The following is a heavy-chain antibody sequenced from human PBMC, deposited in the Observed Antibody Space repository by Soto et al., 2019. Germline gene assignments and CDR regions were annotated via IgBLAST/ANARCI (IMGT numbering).Heavy chain of an antibody. J-gene: IGHJ4*02. CDR2: ICSTGTT. V-gene: IGHV4-39*01. D-gene: IGHD1-1*01. CDR3: ARHRRETGTYAQPLDY. Sequence: QLQLQESGPGLVKPSETLSLTCTVSGGSISDTSYYWGWVRQPPGKGLEWIGSICSTGTTYYIPSLKSRLTMSVDTYNNQFYLSLNSVTAADTALYFCARHRRETGTYAQPLDYWGQGTLVTVSS. CDR1: GGSISDTSYY.